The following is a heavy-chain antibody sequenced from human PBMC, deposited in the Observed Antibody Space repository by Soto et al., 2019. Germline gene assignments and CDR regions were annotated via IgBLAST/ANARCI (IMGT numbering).Heavy chain of an antibody. D-gene: IGHD2-2*02. CDR3: ARVVPDAIHEGNCLDP. CDR1: GFTFSDYY. V-gene: IGHV3-11*01. J-gene: IGHJ5*02. CDR2: ISSSGSTI. Sequence: PGGSLRLSCAASGFTFSDYYMSWIRQAPGKGLEWVSYISSSGSTIYYADSVKGRFTISRDNAKNSLYLQMNSLRAEDTAVYYCARVVPDAIHEGNCLDPWGQGPLVTVYS.